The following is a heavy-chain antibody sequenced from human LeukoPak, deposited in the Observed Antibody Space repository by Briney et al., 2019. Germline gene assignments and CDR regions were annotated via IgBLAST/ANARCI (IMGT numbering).Heavy chain of an antibody. Sequence: ASVTVSFKASGYTFTGYYMHWVRQAPGQGLEWMGWINPNSGGTNYAQKFQGRVTMTRDTSISTAYMELSRLRSDDTAVYYCAKIAAAGNWFDPWGQGTLVTVSS. CDR1: GYTFTGYY. V-gene: IGHV1-2*02. CDR2: INPNSGGT. J-gene: IGHJ5*02. CDR3: AKIAAAGNWFDP. D-gene: IGHD6-13*01.